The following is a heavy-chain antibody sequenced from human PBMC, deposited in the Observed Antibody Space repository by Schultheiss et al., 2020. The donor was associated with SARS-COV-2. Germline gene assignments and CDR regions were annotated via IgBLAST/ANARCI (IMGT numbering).Heavy chain of an antibody. D-gene: IGHD4-17*01. CDR1: GGSISSYY. CDR3: ARFDGNWFDP. CDR2: INHSGST. V-gene: IGHV4-34*01. J-gene: IGHJ5*02. Sequence: SETLSLTCTVSGGSISSYYWSWIRQPPGKGLEWIGEINHSGSTNYNPSLKSRVTISVDTSKNQFSLKLSSVTAADTAVYYCARFDGNWFDPWGQGTLVTVSS.